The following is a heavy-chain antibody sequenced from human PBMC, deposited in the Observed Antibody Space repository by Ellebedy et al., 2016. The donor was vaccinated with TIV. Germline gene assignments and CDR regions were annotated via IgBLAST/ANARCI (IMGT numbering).Heavy chain of an antibody. V-gene: IGHV3-7*03. CDR2: IKYDGSET. D-gene: IGHD5/OR15-5a*01. J-gene: IGHJ5*02. Sequence: PGGSLRLSCAASGFAFSTYWMSWVRQAPGKGPEWVANIKYDGSETYYADSVRGRFTISRDNAKNSLYLRMNSLRAEDTALYYCAREVSSNGGVRYNINWFDPWGLGTLVIVSS. CDR1: GFAFSTYW. CDR3: AREVSSNGGVRYNINWFDP.